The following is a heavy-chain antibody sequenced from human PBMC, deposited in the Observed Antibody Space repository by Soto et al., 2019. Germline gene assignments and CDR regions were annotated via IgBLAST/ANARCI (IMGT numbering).Heavy chain of an antibody. D-gene: IGHD6-13*01. CDR3: ASTQQLAEYYYYGMDV. Sequence: PVGSLRLSCAASGFTVSSNYMSWVRQAPGKGLEWVSVIYSGGSTYYADSVKGRFTISRDNSKNTLYLQMNSLRAEDTAVYYCASTQQLAEYYYYGMDVWGQGTTVTVSS. V-gene: IGHV3-53*01. CDR1: GFTVSSNY. CDR2: IYSGGST. J-gene: IGHJ6*02.